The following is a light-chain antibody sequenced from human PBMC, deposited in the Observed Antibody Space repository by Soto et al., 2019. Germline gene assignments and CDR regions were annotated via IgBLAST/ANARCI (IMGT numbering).Light chain of an antibody. V-gene: IGKV3D-11*03. CDR3: QHYYTSSTT. CDR1: QDIRSH. J-gene: IGKJ1*01. CDR2: DAS. Sequence: LTQVPSKRSMAPGEGVARSCRASQDIRSHLAWYQQKPGQAPRLLIFDASTRATGIPSRFSGSGSGPDFTLTISRLEPEDFAVYYCQHYYTSSTTFGQGTKVDIK.